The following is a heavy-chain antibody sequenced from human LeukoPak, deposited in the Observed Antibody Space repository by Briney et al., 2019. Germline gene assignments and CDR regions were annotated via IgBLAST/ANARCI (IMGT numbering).Heavy chain of an antibody. V-gene: IGHV1-2*02. CDR2: IDANSGDT. J-gene: IGHJ6*03. CDR1: GHTFTGYY. CDR3: ARDLSYYYGSGSYPLGVHMDV. Sequence: ASVKVSCKASGHTFTGYYMHWVRQAPGQGLEWMGWIDANSGDTNYAQKFQGRVTMTRDTSISTAYMELSRLRSDDTAVYYCARDLSYYYGSGSYPLGVHMDVWGKGTTVTVSS. D-gene: IGHD3-10*01.